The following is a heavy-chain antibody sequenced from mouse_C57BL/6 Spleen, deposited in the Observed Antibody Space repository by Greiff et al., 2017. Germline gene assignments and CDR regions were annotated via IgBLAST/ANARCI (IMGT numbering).Heavy chain of an antibody. V-gene: IGHV6-6*01. CDR3: TLTTVPPWFAY. D-gene: IGHD1-1*01. CDR2: IRNKANNHAT. J-gene: IGHJ3*01. Sequence: EVMLVESGGGLVQPGGSMKLSCAASGFTFSDAWMDWVRQSPEKGLEWVAEIRNKANNHATYYAESVKGRFTISRDDSKSSVYLQMNSLRAEDTGIYYCTLTTVPPWFAYWGQGTLVTVSA. CDR1: GFTFSDAW.